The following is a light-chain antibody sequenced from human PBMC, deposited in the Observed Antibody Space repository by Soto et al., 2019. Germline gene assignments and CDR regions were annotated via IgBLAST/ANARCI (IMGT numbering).Light chain of an antibody. CDR3: QTWGTGIQV. CDR1: SGHSSYA. V-gene: IGLV4-69*01. CDR2: LNSDGSH. J-gene: IGLJ3*02. Sequence: QLVLTQSPSASASLGASVKLTCTLSSGHSSYAIAWHQQQPEKGPRYLMNLNSDGSHSKGDGIPDRFSGSSSGAERYFTISSLQSEDETDYYCQTWGTGIQVFGGGTQLTVL.